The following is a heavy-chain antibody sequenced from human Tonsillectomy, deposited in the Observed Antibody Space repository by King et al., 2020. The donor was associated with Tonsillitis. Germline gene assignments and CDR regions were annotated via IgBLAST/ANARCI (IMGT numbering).Heavy chain of an antibody. Sequence: VQLVESGGGVVQPGRSLRLSCAASGFTFSSYPMHWVRQAPGKGLEWVAVISYDGSTKYYADSVKGQFTISRDNSKNTLFLQMNSLRGEDTAVYYCARDRVALSSSEADGMDVWGQGTTVTVSS. CDR3: ARDRVALSSSEADGMDV. CDR2: ISYDGSTK. J-gene: IGHJ6*02. V-gene: IGHV3-30*04. D-gene: IGHD6-6*01. CDR1: GFTFSSYP.